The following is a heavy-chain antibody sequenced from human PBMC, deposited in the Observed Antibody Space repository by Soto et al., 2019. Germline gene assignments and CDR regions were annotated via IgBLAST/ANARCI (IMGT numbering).Heavy chain of an antibody. J-gene: IGHJ4*02. CDR1: GGSISSSNW. Sequence: SLTWAVSGGSISSSNWWSWVRQPPGKGLEWIGEIYHSGSTNYNPSLKSRVTISVDKSKNQFSLKLSSVTAADTAVYYCASGYYYASSGYYPRFDYWGQGTLVTVSS. D-gene: IGHD3-22*01. CDR2: IYHSGST. V-gene: IGHV4-4*02. CDR3: ASGYYYASSGYYPRFDY.